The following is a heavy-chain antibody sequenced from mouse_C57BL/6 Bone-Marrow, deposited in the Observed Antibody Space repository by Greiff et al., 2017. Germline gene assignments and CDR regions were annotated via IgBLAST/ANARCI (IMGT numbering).Heavy chain of an antibody. J-gene: IGHJ4*01. V-gene: IGHV1-55*01. CDR1: GYTFTSYW. CDR2: IYPGSGST. D-gene: IGHD1-1*01. CDR3: ARDDYGNSYTMDY. Sequence: QVQLQQPGAELVKPGASVKMSCKASGYTFTSYWITWVKQRPGQGLEWIGDIYPGSGSTNYNEKFKSKGTLTVDTSSSTAYMQLSSLTSEDSAVYYCARDDYGNSYTMDYWGQGTTVTVSS.